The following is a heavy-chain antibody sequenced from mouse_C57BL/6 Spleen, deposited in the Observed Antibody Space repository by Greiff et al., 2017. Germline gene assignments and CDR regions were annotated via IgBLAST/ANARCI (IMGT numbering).Heavy chain of an antibody. Sequence: EVQLQQSGPELVKPGASVKIPCKASGYTFTDYNMDWVKQSHGKSLEWIGDINPNNGGTIYNQKFKGKATLTVDKSSSTAYMELRSLTSEDTAVYYCARPYYGSSPPVDYWGQGTTLTVSS. CDR2: INPNNGGT. CDR3: ARPYYGSSPPVDY. J-gene: IGHJ2*01. V-gene: IGHV1-18*01. CDR1: GYTFTDYN. D-gene: IGHD1-1*01.